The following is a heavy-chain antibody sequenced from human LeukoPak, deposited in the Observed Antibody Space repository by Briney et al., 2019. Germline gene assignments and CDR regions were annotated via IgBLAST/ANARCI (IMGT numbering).Heavy chain of an antibody. CDR1: GGSISSSSYY. J-gene: IGHJ4*02. CDR2: IYYSGST. Sequence: SETLSLTCTVSGGSISSSSYYWGWIRQPPGKGLEWIGSIYYSGSTYYNPSLKSRVTISVDTSKNQFSLKLSSVTAADTAVYYCARLNYYDKGNLYYFDYWGQGTLVTVSS. CDR3: ARLNYYDKGNLYYFDY. D-gene: IGHD3-22*01. V-gene: IGHV4-39*07.